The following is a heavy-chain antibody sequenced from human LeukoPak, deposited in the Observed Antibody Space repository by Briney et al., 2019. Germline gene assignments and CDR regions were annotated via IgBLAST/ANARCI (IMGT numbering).Heavy chain of an antibody. Sequence: GGSLRLSCAASGFTFSSYSMNWVRQAPGKGLEWVSSISSSSSYIYYADSVKGRFTISRDNAKNSLYLQMNSLRAEDTAVYYCASSGSGEDAFDIWGPRDNGHRLF. J-gene: IGHJ3*02. D-gene: IGHD3-10*01. CDR1: GFTFSSYS. CDR3: ASSGSGEDAFDI. V-gene: IGHV3-21*01. CDR2: ISSSSSYI.